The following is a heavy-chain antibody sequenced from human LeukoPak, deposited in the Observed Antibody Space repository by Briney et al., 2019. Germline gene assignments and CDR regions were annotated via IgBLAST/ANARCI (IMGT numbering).Heavy chain of an antibody. CDR2: ISSDGSTT. V-gene: IGHV3-74*01. CDR3: ARGFRDY. Sequence: QPGGSLRLSCVASGITFSNKWMHWVRQAPGKGLVWISRISSDGSTTNYADSVQGRFTVSRDNAKSTVYLQMNSLRAEDTAVYYCARGFRDYWGQGTLVTVSS. CDR1: GITFSNKW. J-gene: IGHJ4*02.